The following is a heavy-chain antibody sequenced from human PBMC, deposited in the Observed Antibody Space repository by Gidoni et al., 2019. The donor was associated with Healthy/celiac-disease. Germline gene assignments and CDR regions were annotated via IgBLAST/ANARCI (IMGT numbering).Heavy chain of an antibody. Sequence: EVQLVESGGGLVQPGGSLRLSCAASGFTVSSNYMSWVRQAPGKGLEWVSVIYSGGSTYYADSVKGRFTISRDNSKNTLYLQMNSLRAEDTAVYYCAREPYGDYHWYFDLWGRGTLVTVSS. CDR1: GFTVSSNY. D-gene: IGHD4-17*01. CDR2: IYSGGST. CDR3: AREPYGDYHWYFDL. V-gene: IGHV3-66*01. J-gene: IGHJ2*01.